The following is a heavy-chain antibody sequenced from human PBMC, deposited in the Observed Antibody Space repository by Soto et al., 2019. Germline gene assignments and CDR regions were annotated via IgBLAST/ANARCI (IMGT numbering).Heavy chain of an antibody. D-gene: IGHD6-6*01. V-gene: IGHV3-23*01. J-gene: IGHJ4*02. Sequence: HPGGSLRLSCAASGFTFSSYAMSWVRQAPGKGLEWVSAISGSGGSTYYADSVKGRFTISRDNSKNTLYLQMNSLRAEDTAVYYCAKVPTRTGPSIAAPFDYWGQGTLVTVSS. CDR1: GFTFSSYA. CDR2: ISGSGGST. CDR3: AKVPTRTGPSIAAPFDY.